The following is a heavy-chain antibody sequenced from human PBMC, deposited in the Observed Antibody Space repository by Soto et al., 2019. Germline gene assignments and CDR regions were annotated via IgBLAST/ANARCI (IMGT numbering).Heavy chain of an antibody. D-gene: IGHD6-6*01. Sequence: ASVKVSCKASGYTFTSYAMHWVRQAPGQRLEWMGWINAGNGNTKYSQKFQGRVTITRDTSASTAYMELISLRSEDTAVYYCARVAARDYYYYYMDVWGKGTTVTVSS. CDR1: GYTFTSYA. CDR2: INAGNGNT. J-gene: IGHJ6*03. CDR3: ARVAARDYYYYYMDV. V-gene: IGHV1-3*01.